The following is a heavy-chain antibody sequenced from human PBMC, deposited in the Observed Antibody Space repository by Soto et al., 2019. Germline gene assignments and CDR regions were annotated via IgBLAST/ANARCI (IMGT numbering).Heavy chain of an antibody. J-gene: IGHJ6*02. Sequence: SETLSLTCTVSGGSVSSGSYYWSWIRQPPGKGLEWIGYIYYSGSTNYNPSLKSRVTISVDTSKNQFSLKLSSVTAADTAVYYCARFNTYYYDSSGYFPYYYGMGVWGQGTTVTVSS. V-gene: IGHV4-61*01. D-gene: IGHD3-22*01. CDR1: GGSVSSGSYY. CDR3: ARFNTYYYDSSGYFPYYYGMGV. CDR2: IYYSGST.